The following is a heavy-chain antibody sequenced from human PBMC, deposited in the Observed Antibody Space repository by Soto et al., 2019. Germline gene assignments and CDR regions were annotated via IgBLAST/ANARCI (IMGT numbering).Heavy chain of an antibody. J-gene: IGHJ4*02. V-gene: IGHV1-69*06. Sequence: QVQLVQSGAEVKKPGSSVKVSCKASGGTFSSYAISWVRQAPGQGLDLMGGIIPIFGTANYAQKFQGRVTITADKSTSTAYMELSILRSEDTAVEYCASLGGYDDVWGSSRYAAPYYFDYWGQGPLVTVSS. CDR2: IIPIFGTA. D-gene: IGHD3-16*02. CDR1: GGTFSSYA. CDR3: ASLGGYDDVWGSSRYAAPYYFDY.